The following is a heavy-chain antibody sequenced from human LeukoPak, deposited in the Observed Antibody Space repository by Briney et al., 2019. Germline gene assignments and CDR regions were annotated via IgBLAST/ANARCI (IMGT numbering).Heavy chain of an antibody. CDR3: ARRTRGYSYGPYYYGMDV. CDR2: INHSGST. V-gene: IGHV4-34*01. CDR1: GGSFSGYY. Sequence: SETLSLTCAVYGGSFSGYYWSWIRQPPGKGLEWIGEINHSGSTNYNPSLKSRVTISVDTSKNQFSLKLNSVTAAGTAVYYCARRTRGYSYGPYYYGMDVWGQGTTVTVSS. J-gene: IGHJ6*02. D-gene: IGHD5-18*01.